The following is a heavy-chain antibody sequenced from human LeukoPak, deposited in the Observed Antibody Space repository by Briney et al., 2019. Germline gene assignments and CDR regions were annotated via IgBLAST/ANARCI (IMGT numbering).Heavy chain of an antibody. V-gene: IGHV1-18*01. J-gene: IGHJ4*02. CDR3: AREDSSSSGYYFDY. Sequence: ASVKVSCKASGYTFTSYGISWVRQVPGQGLEWMGWISAYNGNTNYAQKLQGRVTMTTDTSTSTAYMELRSLRSDDTAVYYCAREDSSSSGYYFDYWGQGTLVTVSS. CDR1: GYTFTSYG. CDR2: ISAYNGNT. D-gene: IGHD6-6*01.